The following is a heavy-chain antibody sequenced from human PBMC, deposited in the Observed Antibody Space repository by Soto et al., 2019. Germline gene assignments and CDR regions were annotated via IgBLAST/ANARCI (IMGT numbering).Heavy chain of an antibody. CDR3: ARVHDPIAAAAPPDMDV. CDR2: ISSSSSTI. J-gene: IGHJ6*02. V-gene: IGHV3-48*02. Sequence: GGSLRLSCAASGFTFSSYSMNWVRQAPGKGLEWVSYISSSSSTIYYADSVKGRFTISRDNAKNSLYLQMNSLRDEDTAVYYCARVHDPIAAAAPPDMDVWGQGTTVTVSS. D-gene: IGHD6-13*01. CDR1: GFTFSSYS.